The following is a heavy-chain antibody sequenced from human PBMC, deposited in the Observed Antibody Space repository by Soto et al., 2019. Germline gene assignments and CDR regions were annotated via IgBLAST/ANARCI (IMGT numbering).Heavy chain of an antibody. CDR2: INPNSDGT. CDR1: GYTFTGYY. CDR3: ATEYSGYDYAFDI. J-gene: IGHJ3*02. D-gene: IGHD5-12*01. V-gene: IGHV1-2*04. Sequence: ASVKVSCKASGYTFTGYYMHWVRQAPGQGLEWMGWINPNSDGTNYAQKFQGWVTMTRDTSISTAYMELSRLRSDDTAVYYCATEYSGYDYAFDIWGQGTMVTVS.